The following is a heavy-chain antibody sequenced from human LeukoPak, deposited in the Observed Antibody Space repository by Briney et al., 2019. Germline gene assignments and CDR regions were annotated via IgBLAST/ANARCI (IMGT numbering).Heavy chain of an antibody. CDR2: IYYSGST. D-gene: IGHD2-15*01. V-gene: IGHV4-39*01. J-gene: IGHJ4*02. CDR1: SDSISSSTYY. CDR3: ARHVRFCSGGTCHGPDYFDY. Sequence: SSETLSLTCTVSSDSISSSTYYWGWIRQPPGKGLEWIVSIYYSGSTYYKTSLKSRVTISVDTSKNQFSLRLSSVTAADTAVYYCARHVRFCSGGTCHGPDYFDYWGQGTLATVSS.